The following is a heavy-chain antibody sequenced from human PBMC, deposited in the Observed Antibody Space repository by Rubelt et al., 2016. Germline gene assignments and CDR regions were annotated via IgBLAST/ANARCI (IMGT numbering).Heavy chain of an antibody. D-gene: IGHD1-20*01. Sequence: QVQLQQWGAGLLKPSETLSLTCAVYGGTFSGYLWSWIRQPPGKGLEWIGEINHGGSTNYNPSLKSRVTISADTSRNQFSLRLSSVTAADTAVYYCARGVTVTGMGTRLVTTGWFDPWGQGTLVTVSS. CDR1: GGTFSGYL. CDR2: INHGGST. CDR3: ARGVTVTGMGTRLVTTGWFDP. J-gene: IGHJ5*02. V-gene: IGHV4-34*01.